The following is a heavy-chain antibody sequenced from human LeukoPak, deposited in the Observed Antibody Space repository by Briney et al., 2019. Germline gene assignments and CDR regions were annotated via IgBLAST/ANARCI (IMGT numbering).Heavy chain of an antibody. Sequence: GGSLRLSCAASGFTFDDYGINWVRQAPGKGLEWVSGINWNGDRIGYADSVKGRFTISRDNAKNSLYLQMNSLRAEDTALYYCARSRITIFGVITRGAFDIWGQGTMVTVSS. CDR2: INWNGDRI. J-gene: IGHJ3*02. CDR3: ARSRITIFGVITRGAFDI. CDR1: GFTFDDYG. D-gene: IGHD3-3*01. V-gene: IGHV3-20*04.